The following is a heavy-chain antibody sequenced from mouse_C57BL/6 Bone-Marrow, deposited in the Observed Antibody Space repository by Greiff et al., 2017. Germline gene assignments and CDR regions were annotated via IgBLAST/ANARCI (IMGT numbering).Heavy chain of an antibody. Sequence: QVQLQQSGPELVKPGASVKISCKASGYAFSSSWMNWVKQRPGKGLEWIGRIYPGDGDTNYNGKFKGKATLTADQSSSTACMQLSSLTSKDSAIYFCASYYYWGPGPSVTVSS. D-gene: IGHD1-1*01. CDR2: IYPGDGDT. V-gene: IGHV1-82*01. CDR1: GYAFSSSW. CDR3: ASYYY. J-gene: IGHJ4*01.